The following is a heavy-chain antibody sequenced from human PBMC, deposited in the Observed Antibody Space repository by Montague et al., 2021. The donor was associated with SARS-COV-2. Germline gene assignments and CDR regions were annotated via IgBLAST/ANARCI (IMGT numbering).Heavy chain of an antibody. D-gene: IGHD3-10*01. J-gene: IGHJ4*02. Sequence: SLRLSCAASGFTFRSYWMHWVHQVPGRGLVWVSRIRPDGTSTHYAASXXGRFIISRDNAKNTLSLEMTNLRVDDTAIYFCVRPLWFGDSDYYFESWGQGTLVSVSS. CDR2: IRPDGTST. CDR3: VRPLWFGDSDYYFES. V-gene: IGHV3-74*01. CDR1: GFTFRSYW.